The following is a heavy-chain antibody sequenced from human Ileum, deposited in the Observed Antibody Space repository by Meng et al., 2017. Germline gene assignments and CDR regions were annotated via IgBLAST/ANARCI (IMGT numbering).Heavy chain of an antibody. D-gene: IGHD3-3*01. CDR3: ARDRRFLYYFDY. CDR1: GFTFSSYS. J-gene: IGHJ4*02. V-gene: IGHV3-21*01. CDR2: ISSSSYI. Sequence: ERQLRESGGGLVKPGGSLRLSCAASGFTFSSYSMNWFRQAPGKGLEWVSSISSSSYIYYADSVKGRFTISRDNAKNSLYLQMNSLRAEDTAVYYCARDRRFLYYFDYWGQGTLVTVSS.